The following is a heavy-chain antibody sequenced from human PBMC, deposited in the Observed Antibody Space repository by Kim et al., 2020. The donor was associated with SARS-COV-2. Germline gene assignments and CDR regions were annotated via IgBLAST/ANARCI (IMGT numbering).Heavy chain of an antibody. D-gene: IGHD3-16*01. CDR1: GGSFSGYY. Sequence: SETLSLTCAVYGGSFSGYYWSWIRQPPGKGLEWIGEINHSGSTNYNPSLKSRVTISVDTSKNQFSLKLSSVTAADTAVYYCARGKKVITFGGVSSHLYYFDYWGQGTLVTISS. CDR3: ARGKKVITFGGVSSHLYYFDY. V-gene: IGHV4-34*01. CDR2: INHSGST. J-gene: IGHJ4*02.